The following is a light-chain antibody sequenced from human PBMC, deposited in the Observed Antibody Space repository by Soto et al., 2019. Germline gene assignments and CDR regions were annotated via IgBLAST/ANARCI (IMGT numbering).Light chain of an antibody. J-gene: IGLJ1*01. CDR1: SSDVGSYNL. CDR3: CSYAGSSTYV. Sequence: QSVLTQPASVSGSPGQSITISCTGTSSDVGSYNLVSWYQQHPGKAPKVMIYEVSKRPSGVPNRFSGSKSGYTASLTISGLKAEDEADYYCCSYAGSSTYVFGTGTKVTVL. V-gene: IGLV2-23*02. CDR2: EVS.